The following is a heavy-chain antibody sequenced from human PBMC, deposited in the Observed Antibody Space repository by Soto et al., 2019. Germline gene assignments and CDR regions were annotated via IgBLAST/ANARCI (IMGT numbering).Heavy chain of an antibody. J-gene: IGHJ6*01. Sequence: QVQLVESGGGVVQPGRSLRLSCAASGFTFSSYGMHWVRQAPGKGLEWVAVISYDGSNKYYADSVKGRFTISRDNSKNTLYLQMNSLRAEDTAVYYCAKSGRDYDFWSYYYYYGMDVW. CDR3: AKSGRDYDFWSYYYYYGMDV. CDR2: ISYDGSNK. CDR1: GFTFSSYG. D-gene: IGHD3-3*01. V-gene: IGHV3-30*18.